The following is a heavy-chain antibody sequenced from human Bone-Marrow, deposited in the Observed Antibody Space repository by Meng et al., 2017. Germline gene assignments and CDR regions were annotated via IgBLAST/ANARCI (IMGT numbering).Heavy chain of an antibody. CDR1: GGSFRGYF. J-gene: IGHJ4*02. Sequence: QVQLQQWGAGLLKPSEALSSTCGVYGGSFRGYFWAWIRQPPGKGLEWIGEINHRGSTNYNPSLKSRVTISVDTSKSQVSLNLSSVTAADTAVYYCARQKFSYGLGPPAYWGQGTLVTVSS. D-gene: IGHD5-18*01. V-gene: IGHV4-34*01. CDR2: INHRGST. CDR3: ARQKFSYGLGPPAY.